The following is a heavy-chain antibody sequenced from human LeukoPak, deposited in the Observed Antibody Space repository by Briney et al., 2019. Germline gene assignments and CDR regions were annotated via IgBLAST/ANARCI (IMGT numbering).Heavy chain of an antibody. CDR2: IRYDGSNK. V-gene: IGHV3-30*02. D-gene: IGHD2-15*01. Sequence: PGGSLRLSCAASGFTFSSYGMRWVRQAPGKGLEWVAFIRYDGSNKYYADPVKGRFTISRDNSKNTLYLQMNSLRAEDTAVYYCAREILGTTMTIDYWGQGTLVTVSS. CDR3: AREILGTTMTIDY. J-gene: IGHJ4*02. CDR1: GFTFSSYG.